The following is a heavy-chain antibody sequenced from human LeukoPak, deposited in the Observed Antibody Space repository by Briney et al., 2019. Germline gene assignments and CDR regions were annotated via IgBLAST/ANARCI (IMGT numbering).Heavy chain of an antibody. CDR3: AREGSDQLSKDFDY. CDR2: IGPRNSAA. CDR1: GSTFTGHY. V-gene: IGHV1-2*02. J-gene: IGHJ4*02. Sequence: GASVKVSCKSSGSTFTGHYIHWVRQAPGQGLEWMGYIGPRNSAASYAEKFQGRVTMTRDTSLSTAYMELSRLTSDDTAVYYCAREGSDQLSKDFDYWGQGTLVTVSS. D-gene: IGHD2-2*01.